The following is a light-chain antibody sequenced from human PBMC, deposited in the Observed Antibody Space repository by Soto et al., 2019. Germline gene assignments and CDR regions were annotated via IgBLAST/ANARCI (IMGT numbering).Light chain of an antibody. V-gene: IGLV2-14*01. Sequence: QSVLTQPASVSGSPGQSITISCTGTSSDVGGYNYVSWYQQHPGKAPKLMIYEVSNRPSGVSNRFSGSKSGNTASLTISGLQAEDEADYYCSSYKSSSYYVFGTGTKATVL. CDR3: SSYKSSSYYV. CDR2: EVS. CDR1: SSDVGGYNY. J-gene: IGLJ1*01.